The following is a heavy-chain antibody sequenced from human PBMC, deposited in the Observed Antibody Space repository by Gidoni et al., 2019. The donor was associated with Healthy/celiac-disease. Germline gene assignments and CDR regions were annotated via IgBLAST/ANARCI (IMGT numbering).Heavy chain of an antibody. V-gene: IGHV4-31*03. CDR1: GGSISSGGYY. J-gene: IGHJ5*02. D-gene: IGHD3-3*01. CDR2: IYYSGST. Sequence: QVQLQESGPGLVKPSQTPSLTCTVSGGSISSGGYYWSWIRQHPGKGLEWIGYIYYSGSTYYNPSLKSRVTISVATSKNQLSLKLSSVTAADTAVYYCARGVLLEWFEKPENWFDPWGQGTLVTVSS. CDR3: ARGVLLEWFEKPENWFDP.